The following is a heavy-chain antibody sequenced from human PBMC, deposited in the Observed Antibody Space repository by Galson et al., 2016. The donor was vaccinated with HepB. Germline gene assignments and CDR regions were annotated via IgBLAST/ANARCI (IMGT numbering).Heavy chain of an antibody. D-gene: IGHD6-13*01. CDR1: GFTFSDFY. CDR3: ARVFETTAAGTYDY. V-gene: IGHV3-11*06. CDR2: ISSSGTHT. Sequence: SLRLSCAASGFTFSDFYMTWLRLAPGRGLEWVSYISSSGTHTPYADSVRGRFTISRDNAKNSLYLEMNSLRAEDTAVYFCARVFETTAAGTYDYWGQGTLVTVSS. J-gene: IGHJ4*02.